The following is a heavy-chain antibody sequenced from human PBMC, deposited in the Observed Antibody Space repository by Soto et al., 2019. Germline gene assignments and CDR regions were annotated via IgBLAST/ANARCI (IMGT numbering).Heavy chain of an antibody. V-gene: IGHV5-10-1*01. CDR3: ARHSYFSPSGHNWFDP. CDR2: IDPSDSYT. CDR1: GYSFTSYW. Sequence: PGESLKISCKGSGYSFTSYWISWVRQMPGKGLEWMGRIDPSDSYTNYSPSFQGHVTISADKSISTAYLQWSSLKASDTAMYYCARHSYFSPSGHNWFDPWGQGTLVTVSS. J-gene: IGHJ5*02. D-gene: IGHD3-10*01.